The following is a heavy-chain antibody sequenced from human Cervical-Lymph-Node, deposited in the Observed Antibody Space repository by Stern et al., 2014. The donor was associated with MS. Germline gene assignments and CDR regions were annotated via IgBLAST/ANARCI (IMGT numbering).Heavy chain of an antibody. J-gene: IGHJ4*02. CDR2: ISYDGSDT. D-gene: IGHD3-10*01. CDR1: GFTFSSYG. V-gene: IGHV3-30*18. CDR3: VKRGITEVRGVRLGDY. Sequence: VQLVESGGGVVQPGRSLRLTCTVSGFTFSSYGMHWVRQAPGKGLERVSVISYDGSDTYYAESVKGRFTISRDNTKNTLYLEMRRLRREDTAVYYCVKRGITEVRGVRLGDYWGPGTLVIVSS.